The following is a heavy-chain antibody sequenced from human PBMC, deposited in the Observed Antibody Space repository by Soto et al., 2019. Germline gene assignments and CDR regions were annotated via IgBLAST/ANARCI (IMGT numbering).Heavy chain of an antibody. D-gene: IGHD3-3*01. Sequence: PGVSLRLSCGAPGLPFRNAWMSWFRQAPGKGLEWVGRIKSKTDGGTTDYAAPVKGRFTISRDDSKNTLYLQMNSLKTEDTALYYCTTSPTDYVVWSGYYHWGHG. CDR3: TTSPTDYVVWSGYYH. V-gene: IGHV3-15*01. CDR2: IKSKTDGGTT. J-gene: IGHJ4*01. CDR1: GLPFRNAW.